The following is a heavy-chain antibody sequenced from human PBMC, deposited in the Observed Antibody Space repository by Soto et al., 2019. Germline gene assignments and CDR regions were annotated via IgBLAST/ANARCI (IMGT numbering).Heavy chain of an antibody. CDR2: ITWDGAST. J-gene: IGHJ6*02. CDR3: ARETLSYGSALDV. Sequence: PGGFLRICCVASGFRCGEYNMYWVRQAPGEGVEWLSLITWDGASTYYADSVKRRFTISIDGTTKSVSLQMTSLKREDTGLYYCARETLSYGSALDVWGQGTTVTVSS. CDR1: GFRCGEYN. D-gene: IGHD3-16*01. V-gene: IGHV3-43*01.